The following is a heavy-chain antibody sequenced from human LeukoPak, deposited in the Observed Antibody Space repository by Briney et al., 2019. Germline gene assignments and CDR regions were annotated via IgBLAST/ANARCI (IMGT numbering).Heavy chain of an antibody. V-gene: IGHV1-46*01. CDR1: GYTFTSYY. D-gene: IGHD3-22*01. CDR3: ARGYYDSSGYYFPIDY. J-gene: IGHJ4*02. CDR2: INPSGGST. Sequence: ASVKVSCKASGYTFTSYYMHWVRQAPGQGLEWMGIINPSGGSTSYAQKFQGRVTMTRDTSTSTVYMELSSLRSEDTAVYYCARGYYDSSGYYFPIDYWGQGTLVTVSS.